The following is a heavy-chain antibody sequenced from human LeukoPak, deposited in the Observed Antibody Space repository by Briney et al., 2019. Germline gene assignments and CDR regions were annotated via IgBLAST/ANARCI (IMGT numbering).Heavy chain of an antibody. V-gene: IGHV5-51*01. D-gene: IGHD6-13*01. J-gene: IGHJ3*02. Sequence: GESLKISCKGSGYSFTSYWIGWVRQMPGKGLGWMGIIYPGDSDTRYSPSFQGQVTISADRSITTAYLPWSSLKASDTAMYYCARLYLPYTSAWYGSAFDIWGQGTMVTVSS. CDR2: IYPGDSDT. CDR3: ARLYLPYTSAWYGSAFDI. CDR1: GYSFTSYW.